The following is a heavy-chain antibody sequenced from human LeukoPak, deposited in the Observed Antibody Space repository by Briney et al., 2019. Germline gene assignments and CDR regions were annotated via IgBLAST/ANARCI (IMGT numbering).Heavy chain of an antibody. CDR1: GFTFSSYS. D-gene: IGHD3-10*01. Sequence: GGSLRLSCAASGFTFSSYSMNWVRQAPGKGLEWVSYISSSSSTIYYADSVKGRFTISRDNAKNSLYLQMNSLRAKDTAVYYCARPLFPWFGERADAFDIWGQGTMVTVSS. V-gene: IGHV3-48*01. CDR2: ISSSSSTI. CDR3: ARPLFPWFGERADAFDI. J-gene: IGHJ3*02.